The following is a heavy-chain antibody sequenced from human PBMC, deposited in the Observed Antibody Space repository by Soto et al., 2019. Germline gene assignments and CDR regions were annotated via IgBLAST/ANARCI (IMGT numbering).Heavy chain of an antibody. V-gene: IGHV4-34*01. CDR3: ARGPENYDFWSGLYYYYMDV. Sequence: SETLSLTCAVYGGSFSGYYWSWIRQPPGKGLEWIGEITHIGSINYNPSLKSRVTISVDTSKNQFSLKLSSVTAADTAVYYCARGPENYDFWSGLYYYYMDVWGKGTTVTVSS. CDR2: ITHIGSI. J-gene: IGHJ6*03. CDR1: GGSFSGYY. D-gene: IGHD3-3*01.